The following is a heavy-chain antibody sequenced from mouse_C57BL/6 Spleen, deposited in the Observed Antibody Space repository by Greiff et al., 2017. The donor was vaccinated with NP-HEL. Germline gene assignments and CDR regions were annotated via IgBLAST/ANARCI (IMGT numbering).Heavy chain of an antibody. Sequence: QVQLQPSGPELVKPGASVKISCKASGYAFSSSWMNWVKQRPGKGLEWIGRIYPGDGDTNYKGKFKGKATLTADKSSSTAYMQLSSLTSEDSAVYFCAPYGNYAWFAYWGQGTLVTVSA. CDR2: IYPGDGDT. CDR3: APYGNYAWFAY. J-gene: IGHJ3*01. CDR1: GYAFSSSW. V-gene: IGHV1-82*01. D-gene: IGHD2-1*01.